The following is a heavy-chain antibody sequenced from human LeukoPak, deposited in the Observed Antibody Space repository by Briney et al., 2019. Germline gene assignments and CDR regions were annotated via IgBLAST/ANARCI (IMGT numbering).Heavy chain of an antibody. CDR1: GFTFDDYA. D-gene: IGHD4-17*01. J-gene: IGHJ4*02. CDR3: AKAPTGGDLNGHFDY. V-gene: IGHV3-9*01. CDR2: ISWNSGSI. Sequence: PGGSLRLSCVASGFTFDDYAMHWVRQAPGKGPEWVSGISWNSGSIGYADSVKGRFTISRDNAKNSLYLQMNSLRAEDTALYYCAKAPTGGDLNGHFDYWGQGTLVTVSS.